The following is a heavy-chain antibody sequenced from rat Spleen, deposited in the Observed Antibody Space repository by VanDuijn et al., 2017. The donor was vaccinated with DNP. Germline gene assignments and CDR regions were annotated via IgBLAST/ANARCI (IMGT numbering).Heavy chain of an antibody. CDR2: ISNDGGNT. Sequence: EVQLVESGGGLVQPGRSLKLSCTASGFTFSDYYMAWVRQAPTKGLEWVASISNDGGNTYHRDSVKGRFTISRDNAKSSLYLQMDSLRSEDTATYYCARHGGILRIITTLDYWGQGVMVTVSS. D-gene: IGHD1-6*01. CDR1: GFTFSDYY. J-gene: IGHJ2*01. V-gene: IGHV5-25*01. CDR3: ARHGGILRIITTLDY.